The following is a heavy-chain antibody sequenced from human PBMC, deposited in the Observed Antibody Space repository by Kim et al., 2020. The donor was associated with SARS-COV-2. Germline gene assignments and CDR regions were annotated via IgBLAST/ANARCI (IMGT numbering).Heavy chain of an antibody. Sequence: SETLSLTCTVSGGSVSGRSYFWSWIRQPPGKGLEGIGSIFHSGSTDYNPSLKSRVTMSLDTSKNQFSLNLGSVAAADTAVYYCARYSSDSKYYFDSWGQGTLVTVS. CDR1: GGSVSGRSYF. V-gene: IGHV4-61*01. CDR2: IFHSGST. D-gene: IGHD2-15*01. J-gene: IGHJ4*02. CDR3: ARYSSDSKYYFDS.